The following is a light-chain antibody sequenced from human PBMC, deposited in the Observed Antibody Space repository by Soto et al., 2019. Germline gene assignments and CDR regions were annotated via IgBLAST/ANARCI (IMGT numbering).Light chain of an antibody. Sequence: DILLTQSPSTLSASVGDRVTITCRASQSIRSWLAWYQQRPGKAPKLLIYKASSFKSGVPSRFSGSGSGTEFTLTINSLQPDDFATYLCQQYITSPWTFGRGTKVEI. V-gene: IGKV1-5*03. CDR1: QSIRSW. J-gene: IGKJ1*01. CDR2: KAS. CDR3: QQYITSPWT.